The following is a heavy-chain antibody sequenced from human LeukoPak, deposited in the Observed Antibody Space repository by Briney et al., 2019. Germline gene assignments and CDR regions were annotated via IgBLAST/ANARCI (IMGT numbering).Heavy chain of an antibody. CDR2: IIPIFDTA. J-gene: IGHJ4*02. Sequence: SVKVSCKASGGTFSSFAISWVRQAPGQGLEWMGGIIPIFDTASYAQKFQGRVTITADEPTSTAYMELSSLRSEDTAMYYCAREDCSGGSCFSSPFDYWGQGTLVTVSS. CDR1: GGTFSSFA. V-gene: IGHV1-69*13. CDR3: AREDCSGGSCFSSPFDY. D-gene: IGHD2-15*01.